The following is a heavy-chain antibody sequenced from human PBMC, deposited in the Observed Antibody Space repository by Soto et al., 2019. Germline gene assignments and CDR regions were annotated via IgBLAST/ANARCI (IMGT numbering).Heavy chain of an antibody. Sequence: EVQLVQSGAEVKKPGESLRISCKGSGYSFTTYWISWVRQMPGKGLEWMGKIMPSDSYIKYNPSFQGHVTISADRSINTTYLQWSSLEASDTAMYFCARHKSPGPYNWNDAFDYWGQGTLVTVSS. CDR2: IMPSDSYI. J-gene: IGHJ4*02. D-gene: IGHD1-1*01. CDR1: GYSFTTYW. V-gene: IGHV5-10-1*01. CDR3: ARHKSPGPYNWNDAFDY.